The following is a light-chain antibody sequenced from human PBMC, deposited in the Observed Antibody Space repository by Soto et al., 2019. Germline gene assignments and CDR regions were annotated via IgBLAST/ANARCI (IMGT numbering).Light chain of an antibody. CDR2: EVS. V-gene: IGLV2-14*01. J-gene: IGLJ2*01. CDR1: SSDVGGHNY. CDR3: NSYITNTGL. Sequence: QSALTQPASVSGSPGQSITISCTGSSSDVGGHNYVSWYQHHPGKAPKLMLYEVSNRPSGVSSRFSGSKSGDTASLTISGLEAEDDAEYYCNSYITNTGLFGGGTKLTVL.